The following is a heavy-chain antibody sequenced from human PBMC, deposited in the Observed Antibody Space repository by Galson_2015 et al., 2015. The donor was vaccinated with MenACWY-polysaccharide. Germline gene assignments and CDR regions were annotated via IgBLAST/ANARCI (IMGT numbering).Heavy chain of an antibody. J-gene: IGHJ4*02. D-gene: IGHD1-26*01. CDR3: ARSGAVGATYYFDF. Sequence: SLTCTFSGGSISSGSYYWNWIRQPAGKGLEWIGRIYTGGITNYNPSLTSRVTISLDTSKNQFSLKLSSVTAADTAVYYCARSGAVGATYYFDFWGQGTLVTVSS. CDR2: IYTGGIT. CDR1: GGSISSGSYY. V-gene: IGHV4-61*02.